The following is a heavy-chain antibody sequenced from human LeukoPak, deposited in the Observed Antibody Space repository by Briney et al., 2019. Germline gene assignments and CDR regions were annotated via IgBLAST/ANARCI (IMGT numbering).Heavy chain of an antibody. Sequence: PSETLSLTCAVYGGSFSGYYWSWIRQPPGKGLEWIGEIDHSGSTNYNPSLKSRVTISVDTSKNQFSLKLSSVTAADTAVYHCARERTGTALGYWGQGTLVTVSS. CDR1: GGSFSGYY. D-gene: IGHD1-7*01. J-gene: IGHJ4*02. V-gene: IGHV4-34*01. CDR3: ARERTGTALGY. CDR2: IDHSGST.